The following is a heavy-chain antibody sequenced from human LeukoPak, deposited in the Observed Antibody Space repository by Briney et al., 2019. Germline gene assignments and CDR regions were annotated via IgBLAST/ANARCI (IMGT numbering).Heavy chain of an antibody. V-gene: IGHV1-8*01. D-gene: IGHD3-10*01. Sequence: ASVKVSCKASGYTFTSYDINWVRQATGQGLEWMGWMNPNSGNTGYAQKFQGRVTMTRNTSISTAYMELSSLRSEDTAVYSCAKDIRPTGNYGWFDPWGQGTLVTVSS. J-gene: IGHJ5*02. CDR2: MNPNSGNT. CDR3: AKDIRPTGNYGWFDP. CDR1: GYTFTSYD.